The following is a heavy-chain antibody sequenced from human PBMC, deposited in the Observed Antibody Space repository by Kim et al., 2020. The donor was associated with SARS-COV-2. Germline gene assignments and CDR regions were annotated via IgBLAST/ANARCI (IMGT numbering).Heavy chain of an antibody. CDR2: IKSKTDGGTT. D-gene: IGHD2-15*01. CDR3: TTKARYCSGGSCAYLLHDY. V-gene: IGHV3-15*01. Sequence: GGSLRLSCAASGFTFSNAWMSWVRQAPGKGLEWVGRIKSKTDGGTTDYAAPVKGRFTISRDDSKNTLYLQMNSLKTEDTAVYYCTTKARYCSGGSCAYLLHDYWGQGTLVTVSS. CDR1: GFTFSNAW. J-gene: IGHJ4*02.